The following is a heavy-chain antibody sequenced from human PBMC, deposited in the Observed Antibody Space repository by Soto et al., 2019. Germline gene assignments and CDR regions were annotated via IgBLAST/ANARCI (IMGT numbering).Heavy chain of an antibody. CDR2: IYYSGST. Sequence: SETLSLTCTVSGGSISSYYWSWIRQPPGKGLEWIGYIYYSGSTYYNPSLKSRVTISVDTSKNQFSLKLSSVTAADTAVYYCARAQTYYYGSGSYSRDPYYYYGMDVWGQGTTVTVSS. V-gene: IGHV4-59*06. CDR1: GGSISSYY. CDR3: ARAQTYYYGSGSYSRDPYYYYGMDV. J-gene: IGHJ6*02. D-gene: IGHD3-10*01.